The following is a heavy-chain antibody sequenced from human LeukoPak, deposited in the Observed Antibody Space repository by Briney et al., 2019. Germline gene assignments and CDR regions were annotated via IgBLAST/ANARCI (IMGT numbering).Heavy chain of an antibody. CDR3: ATHTPGYFDY. V-gene: IGHV4-39*01. CDR1: GGSISSSSYY. Sequence: PSETLSLTCTVSGGSISSSSYYWGWIRQPPGKGLEWIGSIYYSGSTYYNPSLKSRVTISVDTSKNQFSLKLSSVTAADTAVYYCATHTPGYFDYWGQGTLVTVSS. J-gene: IGHJ4*02. CDR2: IYYSGST. D-gene: IGHD1-14*01.